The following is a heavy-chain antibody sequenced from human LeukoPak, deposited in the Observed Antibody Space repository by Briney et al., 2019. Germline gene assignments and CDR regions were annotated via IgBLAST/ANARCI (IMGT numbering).Heavy chain of an antibody. D-gene: IGHD6-13*01. J-gene: IGHJ4*02. CDR3: AKVRGSSWGTIDY. CDR2: ISWDGGST. CDR1: GFTFDDYA. Sequence: GGSLRLSCAASGFTFDDYAMHWVRQAPGKGLEWVSLISWDGGSTYYADSVKGRFTISRDNSKNTLYLQMNSLRAEDTAVYYCAKVRGSSWGTIDYRGQGSLVSVCS. V-gene: IGHV3-43D*04.